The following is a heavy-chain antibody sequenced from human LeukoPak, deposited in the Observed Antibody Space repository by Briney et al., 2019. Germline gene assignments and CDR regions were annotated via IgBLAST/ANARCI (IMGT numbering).Heavy chain of an antibody. V-gene: IGHV4-4*02. J-gene: IGHJ6*02. CDR1: GGSISSSNW. CDR2: IYHSGST. CDR3: ARETGYYGSGSYSHYYYGMDV. Sequence: SETLSLTCAVSGGSISSSNWWSWVRQPPGKGLEWIGEIYHSGSTNYNPSLKSRATISVDKSKNQFSLQLSSVTAADTAVYYGARETGYYGSGSYSHYYYGMDVWGQGTTVTVSS. D-gene: IGHD3-10*01.